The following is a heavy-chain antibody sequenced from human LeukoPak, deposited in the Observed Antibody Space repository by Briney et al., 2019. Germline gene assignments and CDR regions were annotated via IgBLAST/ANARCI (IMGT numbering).Heavy chain of an antibody. Sequence: ASVKVSCKASGGTFSSYAISWVRQAPGQGLEWMGGIIPIFGTANYAQKFQFRVTMTTDTSTSTAYMELRSLTSDDTAVYYCARDKAVTTELTQYFHHWGQGILVTVSS. CDR1: GGTFSSYA. V-gene: IGHV1-69*05. D-gene: IGHD1-14*01. CDR2: IIPIFGTA. CDR3: ARDKAVTTELTQYFHH. J-gene: IGHJ1*01.